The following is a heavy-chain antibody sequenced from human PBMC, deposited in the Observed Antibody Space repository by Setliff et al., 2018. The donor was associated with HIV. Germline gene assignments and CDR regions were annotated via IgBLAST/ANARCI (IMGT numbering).Heavy chain of an antibody. V-gene: IGHV1-18*04. D-gene: IGHD3-10*01. CDR2: ISGYNGNT. CDR3: ARGITMVRGPEENWFDP. CDR1: GYTFINFG. Sequence: ASVKVSCKASGYTFINFGITWVRQAPGQGLEWVGYISGYNGNTKYAQKFQGRVTITTDESTSTAYMELSSLRSEDTAVYYCARGITMVRGPEENWFDPWGQGTLVTVSS. J-gene: IGHJ5*02.